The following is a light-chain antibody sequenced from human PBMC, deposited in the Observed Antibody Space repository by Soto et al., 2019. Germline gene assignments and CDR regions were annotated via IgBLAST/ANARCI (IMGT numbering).Light chain of an antibody. CDR3: QQYDNWPQT. J-gene: IGKJ1*01. CDR1: QSVRSS. V-gene: IGKV3-15*01. CDR2: GAS. Sequence: EIVMTQSPATLSVSPGERASLSCGASQSVRSSLAWYQQKPGQAPRLLIHGASIRAPGIPARFSGRGSVTEFTRTISSLQSEDFAVYYCQQYDNWPQTFGQGTKV.